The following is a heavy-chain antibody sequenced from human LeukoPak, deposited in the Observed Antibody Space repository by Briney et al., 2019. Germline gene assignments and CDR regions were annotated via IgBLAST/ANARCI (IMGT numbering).Heavy chain of an antibody. D-gene: IGHD3-22*01. V-gene: IGHV1-18*01. CDR2: ISAYSGNA. CDR3: ARDYYDSSGEGDGAFDI. Sequence: ASVKVSCKASGYTFISSGISWVRQAPGQGLEWMGWISAYSGNADYAQNFQGRVTMTTDTSTNTAYMDLRSLKSDDTAVYYCARDYYDSSGEGDGAFDIWGQGTMVTVSS. J-gene: IGHJ3*02. CDR1: GYTFISSG.